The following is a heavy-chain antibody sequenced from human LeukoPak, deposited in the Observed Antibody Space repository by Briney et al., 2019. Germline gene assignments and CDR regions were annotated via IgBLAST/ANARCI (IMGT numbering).Heavy chain of an antibody. V-gene: IGHV3-21*01. Sequence: GGSLRLSCATSGFTFSSYSINLVRQAPGKGLEWVSSISSSSSYIYYADSVKGRFTISRDNAKNSLYLQMNSLRAEDTAVYYCARELPSMYGMDAWGQGTTVTVSS. CDR2: ISSSSSYI. J-gene: IGHJ6*02. CDR3: ARELPSMYGMDA. CDR1: GFTFSSYS.